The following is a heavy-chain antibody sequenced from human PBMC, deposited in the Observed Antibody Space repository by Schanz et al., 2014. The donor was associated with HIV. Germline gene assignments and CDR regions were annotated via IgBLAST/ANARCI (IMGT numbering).Heavy chain of an antibody. CDR3: ARGGIWEWDQPDFDY. J-gene: IGHJ4*02. CDR1: GFTFENFG. CDR2: IRYDGTNT. V-gene: IGHV3-33*01. D-gene: IGHD2-15*01. Sequence: QEQLVESGGGVVQPGKSLRLSCAASGFTFENFGMHWVRQAQGKGLEWGAVIRYDGTNTDYADSVKGRFTISRDNSKNTLYLQMNSLRAEDTAVYYCARGGIWEWDQPDFDYWGQGTLVTVSS.